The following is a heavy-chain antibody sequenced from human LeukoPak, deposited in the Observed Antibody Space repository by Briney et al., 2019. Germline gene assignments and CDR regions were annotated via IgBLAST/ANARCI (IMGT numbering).Heavy chain of an antibody. D-gene: IGHD6-19*01. V-gene: IGHV4-39*01. CDR3: ASVPTQWLAIDY. Sequence: SETLSLTCTVSGGSISSSSYYWGWIRQPPGKGLEWIGSIYHSGSTYYNPSLKSRVTISVDTSKNQFSLRLSSVTAADTAVYYCASVPTQWLAIDYWGQGTLVTVSS. CDR2: IYHSGST. J-gene: IGHJ4*02. CDR1: GGSISSSSYY.